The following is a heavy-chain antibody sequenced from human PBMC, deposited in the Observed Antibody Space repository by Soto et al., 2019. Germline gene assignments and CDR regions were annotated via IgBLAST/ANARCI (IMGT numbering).Heavy chain of an antibody. CDR3: ARGGGSGFSFSRQSGGMDV. V-gene: IGHV4-34*01. CDR1: GGSFSGYY. J-gene: IGHJ6*02. D-gene: IGHD3-3*01. CDR2: INHSGST. Sequence: SETLSLTCAVYGGSFSGYYWSWIRQPPGKGLEWIGEINHSGSTNYNPSLKSRVTISVETSKNQFSLKLSSVTAADTAVYYCARGGGSGFSFSRQSGGMDVWGQGTTVTVSS.